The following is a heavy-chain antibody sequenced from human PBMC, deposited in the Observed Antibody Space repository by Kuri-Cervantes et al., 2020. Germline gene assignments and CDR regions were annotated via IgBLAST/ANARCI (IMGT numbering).Heavy chain of an antibody. Sequence: GESLKISCAASGFTFSSYWMHWVRQAPGKGLVWVSRINSDGSSTSYADSVKGRFTISRDNAKNTLYLQMNSLRAEDTAVYYCAKGKGLYSYGYYGFDYWGQGTLVTVSS. V-gene: IGHV3-74*01. CDR2: INSDGSST. CDR1: GFTFSSYW. CDR3: AKGKGLYSYGYYGFDY. D-gene: IGHD5-18*01. J-gene: IGHJ4*02.